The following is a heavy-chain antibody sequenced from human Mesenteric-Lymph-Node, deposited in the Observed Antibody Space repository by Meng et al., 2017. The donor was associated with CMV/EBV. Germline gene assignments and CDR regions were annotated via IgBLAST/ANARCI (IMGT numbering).Heavy chain of an antibody. Sequence: GGSLRLSCAASGFTFDDYGMSWVRQVPGKGLEWVSGTNWTGGSTGYAASVKGRFTISRDNAKKSLYLQMNSLTAEDTALYYCARVKVKGEGITWYEQRYFYYGLDVWGPGTTVTVSS. J-gene: IGHJ6*02. CDR1: GFTFDDYG. V-gene: IGHV3-20*04. CDR3: ARVKVKGEGITWYEQRYFYYGLDV. CDR2: TNWTGGST. D-gene: IGHD6-13*01.